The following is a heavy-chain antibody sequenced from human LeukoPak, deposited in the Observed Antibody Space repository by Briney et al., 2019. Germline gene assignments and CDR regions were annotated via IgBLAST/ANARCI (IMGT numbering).Heavy chain of an antibody. CDR2: IKQDGGEK. CDR3: ARDKIVGATNFDY. CDR1: GFTVSSNY. J-gene: IGHJ4*02. V-gene: IGHV3-7*03. Sequence: GGSLRLSCAASGFTVSSNYMSWVREAPGKGLEWVANIKQDGGEKYYMDSVKGRFTISRDNAENSLYLQMNSLRVEDTAVYYCARDKIVGATNFDYWGQGTLVTVSS. D-gene: IGHD1-26*01.